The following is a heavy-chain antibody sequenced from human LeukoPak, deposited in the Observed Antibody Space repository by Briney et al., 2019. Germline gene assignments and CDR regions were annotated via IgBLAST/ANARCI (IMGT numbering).Heavy chain of an antibody. CDR3: ARGVASDY. CDR1: GGSFSGYY. CDR2: INHSGST. V-gene: IGHV4-34*01. J-gene: IGHJ4*02. D-gene: IGHD5-12*01. Sequence: SETLSLTCAVYGGSFSGYYWSWIRQPPGKGLEWIGEINHSGSTNYNPSLKSRVTISVDTSKNQFSLKLSSVTAADTAVYYCARGVASDYWGQGTLVTVSS.